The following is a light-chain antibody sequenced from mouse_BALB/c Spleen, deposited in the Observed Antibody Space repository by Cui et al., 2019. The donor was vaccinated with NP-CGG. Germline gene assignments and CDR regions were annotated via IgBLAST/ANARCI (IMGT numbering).Light chain of an antibody. Sequence: QAVVTQESALTTSPGETVTLTCRSSTRAVTTSNYANWVQEKPDHLFTGLMGGTNNRAPGVPARFSGSLIEDKAALTITGAQTEDEAIYFCALWYSNHWVFGGGTKLTVL. CDR1: TRAVTTSNY. CDR3: ALWYSNHWV. CDR2: GTN. J-gene: IGLJ1*01. V-gene: IGLV1*01.